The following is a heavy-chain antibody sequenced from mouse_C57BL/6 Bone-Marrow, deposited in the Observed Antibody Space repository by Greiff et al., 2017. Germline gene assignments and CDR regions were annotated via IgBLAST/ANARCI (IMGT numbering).Heavy chain of an antibody. D-gene: IGHD1-1*01. CDR1: GYTFTSHW. J-gene: IGHJ3*01. CDR2: IFPGSGST. Sequence: VKLMESGPELVRPGASVKISCKAPGYTFTSHWMQWVRQRPGQGLAWIGEIFPGSGSTYYNEKFKGKATLTVEPSSSTAYMQLSSLTSEDSAVYFCARYYYGSSYFAYWGQGTLVTVSA. CDR3: ARYYYGSSYFAY. V-gene: IGHV1-56*01.